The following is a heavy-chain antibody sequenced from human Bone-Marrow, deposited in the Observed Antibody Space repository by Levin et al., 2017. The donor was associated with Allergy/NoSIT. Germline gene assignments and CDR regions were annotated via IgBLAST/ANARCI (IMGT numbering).Heavy chain of an antibody. CDR3: ARGWFGELLSH. J-gene: IGHJ4*02. CDR1: GFTVSSNY. Sequence: ETLSLTCAASGFTVSSNYMSWVRQATGKGPEWVSVIYSGGSTYYADSVKGRFTISRDNSKNTLYLQMNSLRAEDTAVYYCARGWFGELLSHWGQGTLVTVSS. V-gene: IGHV3-53*01. D-gene: IGHD3-10*01. CDR2: IYSGGST.